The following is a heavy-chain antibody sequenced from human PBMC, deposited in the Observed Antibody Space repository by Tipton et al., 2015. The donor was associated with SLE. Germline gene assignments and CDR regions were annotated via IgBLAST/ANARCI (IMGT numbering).Heavy chain of an antibody. CDR1: GGSISSYY. J-gene: IGHJ4*02. V-gene: IGHV3-30*18. CDR3: AKGEGGGGPRYFDWLDY. CDR2: IWSDGTNK. Sequence: LSLTCTVSGGSISSYYWSWIRQPPGKGLEWVAVIWSDGTNKYYVDSVKGRFSISRDNSKNTLYLQMNSLRAEDTAVYYCAKGEGGGGPRYFDWLDYWGQGTLVTVSS. D-gene: IGHD3-9*01.